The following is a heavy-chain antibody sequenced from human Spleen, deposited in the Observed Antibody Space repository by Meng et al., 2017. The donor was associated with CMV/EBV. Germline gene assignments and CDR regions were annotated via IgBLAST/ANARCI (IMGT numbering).Heavy chain of an antibody. D-gene: IGHD2-8*02. J-gene: IGHJ4*02. CDR1: GFTFSNAW. Sequence: GESLKISCAASGFTFSNAWMSWVRQAPGKGLEWVGRIKSKTDGGTTDYAAPVKGRFTISRDDSKNTLYLQMNSLKTEDTAVYYCTTVLSDFGFDYWGQGTLVTSPQ. V-gene: IGHV3-15*01. CDR3: TTVLSDFGFDY. CDR2: IKSKTDGGTT.